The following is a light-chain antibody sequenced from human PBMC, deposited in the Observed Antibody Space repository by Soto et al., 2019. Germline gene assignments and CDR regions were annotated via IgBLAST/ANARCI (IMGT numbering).Light chain of an antibody. Sequence: VLTQKQTTLSLSPGEKATLSCRASQSVSNLVWYQQKPGQAPRLLMHGASTRATGIPARFSGSGSGTEFTLIISSLQSEDFAVYYCQQHDDLPQVPFGGVTNVDI. CDR2: GAS. V-gene: IGKV3-15*01. CDR3: QQHDDLPQVP. CDR1: QSVSN. J-gene: IGKJ4*01.